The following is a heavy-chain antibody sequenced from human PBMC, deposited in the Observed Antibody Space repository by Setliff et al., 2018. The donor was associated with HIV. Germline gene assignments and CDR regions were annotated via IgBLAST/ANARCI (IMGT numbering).Heavy chain of an antibody. CDR3: AVVVPAAMPGGIGWFDP. CDR2: FDPKDGKT. CDR1: GYTLTELS. J-gene: IGHJ5*02. Sequence: ASVKVSCKVSGYTLTELSRHWVRQAPGKGLEWMGSFDPKDGKTRYAQKLQGRVTMTTDTSTSTAYMELRSLRSDDTAVYYCAVVVPAAMPGGIGWFDPWGQGTLVTVSS. D-gene: IGHD2-2*01. V-gene: IGHV1-24*01.